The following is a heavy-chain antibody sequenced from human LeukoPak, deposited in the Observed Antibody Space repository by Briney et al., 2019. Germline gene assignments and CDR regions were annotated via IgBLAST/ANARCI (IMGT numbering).Heavy chain of an antibody. V-gene: IGHV3-33*01. Sequence: PGRSLRLSCAASGFTFSSYGMHWVRQAPGKGLEWVAVIWYDGSNKYYADSVKGRFTISRDNSKNTLYLQMNSLRAEDTAVYYCARDYYYGSGSYYRGVSDYWGQGTLVTVSS. CDR1: GFTFSSYG. D-gene: IGHD3-10*01. CDR3: ARDYYYGSGSYYRGVSDY. CDR2: IWYDGSNK. J-gene: IGHJ4*02.